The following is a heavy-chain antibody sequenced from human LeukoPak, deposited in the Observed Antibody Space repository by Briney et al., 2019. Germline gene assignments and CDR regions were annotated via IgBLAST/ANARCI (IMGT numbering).Heavy chain of an antibody. CDR1: GFTFSDYG. D-gene: IGHD4-17*01. J-gene: IGHJ6*03. Sequence: PGGSLRLSCAASGFTFSDYGMHWVRQTPGKGLEWVTFIRYDGSNEYYADSVKGRFTISRDNSKSTLYLQMNSLRAEDTAVYYCAKNSGDYSYYYYSFMDVWGKGTTVTISS. V-gene: IGHV3-30*02. CDR2: IRYDGSNE. CDR3: AKNSGDYSYYYYSFMDV.